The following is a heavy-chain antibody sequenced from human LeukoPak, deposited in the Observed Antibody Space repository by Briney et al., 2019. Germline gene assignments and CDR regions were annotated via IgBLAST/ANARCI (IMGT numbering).Heavy chain of an antibody. CDR2: IYYTGST. CDR1: GGSISSYY. Sequence: SETLSLTCTVSGGSISSYYWSWIRQPPGKELEWIGYIYYTGSTNYNPSLKSRVTISVDTSKNQFSLKLSSVTAADTAVYYCARDGISGSYYAEYFQHWGQGTLVTVSS. V-gene: IGHV4-59*01. CDR3: ARDGISGSYYAEYFQH. D-gene: IGHD1-26*01. J-gene: IGHJ1*01.